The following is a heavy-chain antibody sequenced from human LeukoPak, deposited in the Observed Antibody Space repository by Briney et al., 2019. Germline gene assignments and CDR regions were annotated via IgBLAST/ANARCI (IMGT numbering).Heavy chain of an antibody. CDR1: GFTFSSYS. D-gene: IGHD3-22*01. CDR3: ARDYYDSSGYYSRGY. V-gene: IGHV3-21*01. J-gene: IGHJ4*02. CDR2: ISSSSSYI. Sequence: GGSLRLSCAASGFTFSSYSMNWVRQAPGKGLEWVSSISSSSSYIYYADSVKGRFTISRDNAKNSLYLQMNSLRAEDTAVYYCARDYYDSSGYYSRGYWGQGTLVTVSS.